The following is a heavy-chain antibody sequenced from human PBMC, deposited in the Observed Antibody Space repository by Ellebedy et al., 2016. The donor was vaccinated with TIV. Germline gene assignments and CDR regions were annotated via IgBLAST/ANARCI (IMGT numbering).Heavy chain of an antibody. CDR1: GGAFSGYF. CDR2: INHSGST. CDR3: ARRRGGHDWFDP. V-gene: IGHV4-34*01. D-gene: IGHD3-16*01. J-gene: IGHJ5*02. Sequence: SETLSLTXAVEGGAFSGYFWSWIRQSPGKGLEWIGEINHSGSTNYNPSLKSRVTMSVDTTKKHISLRLSSVTAADTAVYYCARRRGGHDWFDPWGQGTLVSISS.